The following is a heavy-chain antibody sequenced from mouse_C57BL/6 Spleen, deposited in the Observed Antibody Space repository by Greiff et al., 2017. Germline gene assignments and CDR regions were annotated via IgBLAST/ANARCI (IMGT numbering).Heavy chain of an antibody. CDR2: INPSNGGT. CDR1: GYTFTSYW. J-gene: IGHJ2*01. Sequence: VKLMEPGTELVKPGASVKLSCKASGYTFTSYWMHWVKQRPGQGLEWIGNINPSNGGTNYNEKFKSKATLTVDKSSSTAYMQLSSLTSEDSAVYYCARGGITTVVDYWGQGTTLTVSS. V-gene: IGHV1-53*01. D-gene: IGHD1-1*01. CDR3: ARGGITTVVDY.